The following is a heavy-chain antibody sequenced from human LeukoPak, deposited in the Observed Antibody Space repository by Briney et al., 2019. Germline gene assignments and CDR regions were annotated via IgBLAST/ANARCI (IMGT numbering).Heavy chain of an antibody. CDR1: GYTFTGYY. Sequence: ASVKVSCKASGYTFTGYYMHWVRQAPGQGLEWMGWINPNSGGTNYAQKFQGRVTMTRDTSISTAYMELSRLRSDDTAVYYCAXXHSTVVTPPYNWFDPWGQGTLVTVSS. CDR2: INPNSGGT. CDR3: AXXHSTVVTPPYNWFDP. D-gene: IGHD4-23*01. V-gene: IGHV1-2*02. J-gene: IGHJ5*02.